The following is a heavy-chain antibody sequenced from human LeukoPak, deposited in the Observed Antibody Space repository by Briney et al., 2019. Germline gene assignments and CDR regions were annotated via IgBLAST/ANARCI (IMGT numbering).Heavy chain of an antibody. Sequence: VKVSCKLSGYSLTELSIHWVRQAPGKGLEWMGGFDPEYQKTIYAERFQDRVTLTEDTSTDTAYMELSSLRSDDTAVYYCARTAKYYYGSETYYFFDYWGQGTLVTVSS. CDR1: GYSLTELS. CDR2: FDPEYQKT. D-gene: IGHD3-10*01. V-gene: IGHV1-24*01. CDR3: ARTAKYYYGSETYYFFDY. J-gene: IGHJ4*02.